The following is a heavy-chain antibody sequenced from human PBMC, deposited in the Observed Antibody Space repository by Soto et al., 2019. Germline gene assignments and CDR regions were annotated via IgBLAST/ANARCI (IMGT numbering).Heavy chain of an antibody. D-gene: IGHD6-13*01. CDR2: IWYDGSDK. CDR1: GFSISSYG. CDR3: ARDRSSTVDGMDV. Sequence: GGSMRLSCAASGFSISSYGMDWVRQAPGKGLEWVAVIWYDGSDKYYEDSVKGRFTISRDNSKNTLYLQMNSLRAEDTAVYYCARDRSSTVDGMDVWGQGTTVTVSS. J-gene: IGHJ6*02. V-gene: IGHV3-33*01.